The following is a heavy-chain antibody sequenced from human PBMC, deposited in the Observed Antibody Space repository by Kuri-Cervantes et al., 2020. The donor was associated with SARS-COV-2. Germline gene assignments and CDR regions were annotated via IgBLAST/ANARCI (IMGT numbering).Heavy chain of an antibody. D-gene: IGHD4-23*01. V-gene: IGHV3-30-3*01. CDR1: GFTFSSYA. Sequence: LSLTCAASGFTFSSYAMHWVRQAPGKGLEWVAVISYDGSNKYYADSVKGRFTISRDNSKNTLYLQMNSLRAEDTAVYYCASAPRWGEFDYWGQGTLVTVSS. J-gene: IGHJ4*02. CDR3: ASAPRWGEFDY. CDR2: ISYDGSNK.